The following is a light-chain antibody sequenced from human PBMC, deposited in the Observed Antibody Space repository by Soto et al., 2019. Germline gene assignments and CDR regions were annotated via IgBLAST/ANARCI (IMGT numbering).Light chain of an antibody. V-gene: IGKV3-20*01. CDR2: GTS. Sequence: EIVLTQSPVTLSLSPGERATLSCRASQSVSSSNLAWYQQKTGQAPRHLIYGTSSRATGIPDRFSASGSRTDFTLTISRPEPEDFAGYYCQQYGTSPPYTFGQGTKLEIK. CDR3: QQYGTSPPYT. CDR1: QSVSSSN. J-gene: IGKJ2*01.